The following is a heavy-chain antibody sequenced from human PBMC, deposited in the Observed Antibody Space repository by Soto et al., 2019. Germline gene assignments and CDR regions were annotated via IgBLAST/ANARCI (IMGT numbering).Heavy chain of an antibody. D-gene: IGHD1-1*01. CDR2: IIPMFGTA. J-gene: IGHJ4*02. CDR1: GGTFSSYA. Sequence: QAQLVQSGAEVQKPGSSVKVSCKASGGTFSSYALTWVRQAPGQGLEWMGGIIPMFGTANYAQKFQGRVTITADESTTTAHMELSSLRSEDTAVYYCARDTGTTPRKWYFDYWGQGTLVTVSS. V-gene: IGHV1-69*01. CDR3: ARDTGTTPRKWYFDY.